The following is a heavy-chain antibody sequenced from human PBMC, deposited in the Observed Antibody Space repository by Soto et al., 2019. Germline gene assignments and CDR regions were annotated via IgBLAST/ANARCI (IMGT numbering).Heavy chain of an antibody. CDR3: TTAVVPAARCSPDAFDI. Sequence: GGSLRLSCAASGFTFSNAWMSWVRQAPGKGLEWVGRIKSKTDGGTTAYAAPVKGRFTISRDDSKNTLYLQMNSLKTEDTAVYYCTTAVVPAARCSPDAFDIWGQGTMVTVSS. CDR2: IKSKTDGGTT. V-gene: IGHV3-15*01. CDR1: GFTFSNAW. D-gene: IGHD2-2*01. J-gene: IGHJ3*02.